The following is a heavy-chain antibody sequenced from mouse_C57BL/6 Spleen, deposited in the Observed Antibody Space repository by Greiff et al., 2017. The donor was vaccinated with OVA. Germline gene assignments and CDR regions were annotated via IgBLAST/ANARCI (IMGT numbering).Heavy chain of an antibody. CDR2: IDPETGGT. CDR1: GYTFTDYE. Sequence: QVQLKESGAELVRPGASVTLSCKASGYTFTDYEMHWVKQTPVHGLEWIGAIDPETGGTAYNQKFKGKAILTADKSSSTAYMELRSLTSEDSAVDYWTRKLFYYFDYWGQGTTLTVSS. D-gene: IGHD3-3*01. CDR3: TRKLFYYFDY. V-gene: IGHV1-15*01. J-gene: IGHJ2*01.